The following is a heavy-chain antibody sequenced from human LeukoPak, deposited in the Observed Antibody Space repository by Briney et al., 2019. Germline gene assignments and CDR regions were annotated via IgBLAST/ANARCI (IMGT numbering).Heavy chain of an antibody. D-gene: IGHD4-23*01. Sequence: SSETLSLTCTVSGGSISSYHWSWIRQPAGKRLEWIGRMYTSGSTNYNPSLKSRVTMSVDTSKNQFSLKLSSVTAADTAVYYCARGWVPGYGGNQHRSRYFQHWGQGTLVTVSS. CDR2: MYTSGST. CDR3: ARGWVPGYGGNQHRSRYFQH. J-gene: IGHJ1*01. CDR1: GGSISSYH. V-gene: IGHV4-4*07.